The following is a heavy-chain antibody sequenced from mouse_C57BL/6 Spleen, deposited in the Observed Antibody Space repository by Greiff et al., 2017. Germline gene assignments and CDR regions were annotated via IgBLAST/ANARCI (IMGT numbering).Heavy chain of an antibody. Sequence: QVQLKESGAELVKPGASVKISCKASGYAFSSYWMNWVKQRPGKGLEWIGQIYPGDGDTNYNGKFKGKATLTADKSSSTAYMQLSSLTSEDSAVYFCARRGYYGSSYKDYWGQGTTLTVSS. D-gene: IGHD1-1*01. CDR1: GYAFSSYW. J-gene: IGHJ2*01. V-gene: IGHV1-80*01. CDR3: ARRGYYGSSYKDY. CDR2: IYPGDGDT.